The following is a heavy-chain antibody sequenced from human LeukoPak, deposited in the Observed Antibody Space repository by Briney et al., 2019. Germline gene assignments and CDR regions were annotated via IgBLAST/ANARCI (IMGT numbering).Heavy chain of an antibody. CDR2: IYYSGST. V-gene: IGHV4-59*01. CDR1: GGSISSYY. CDR3: ARGVGCSGGSCYFDY. Sequence: PSETLSLTCTVSGGSISSYYWSWIRQPPGKGLEWIGYIYYSGSTNYNPSLKSRVTISVDTSKNQFSLKLSSVTAADTAVYYCARGVGCSGGSCYFDYWGQGTLVTVSS. J-gene: IGHJ4*02. D-gene: IGHD2-15*01.